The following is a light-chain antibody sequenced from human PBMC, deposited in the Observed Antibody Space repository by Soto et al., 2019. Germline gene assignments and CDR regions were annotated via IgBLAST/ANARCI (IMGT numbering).Light chain of an antibody. J-gene: IGKJ3*01. CDR3: QQYGDSPLT. V-gene: IGKV3-20*01. Sequence: EILLMQSPSTLSLSPGEGVTLSCRASQSVTVNSLAWYQQKPGQAPRLLIYAASTRAAAVPDRFTGSGSGTDFALTISRLEPEDFGVYYCQQYGDSPLTSGPGTKVDIK. CDR1: QSVTVNS. CDR2: AAS.